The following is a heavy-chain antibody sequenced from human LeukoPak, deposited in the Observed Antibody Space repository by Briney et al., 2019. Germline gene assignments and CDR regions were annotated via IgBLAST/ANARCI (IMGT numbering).Heavy chain of an antibody. J-gene: IGHJ6*04. CDR2: IFPSGGEI. D-gene: IGHD3-10*02. CDR3: AELGITMIGGV. V-gene: IGHV3-21*01. Sequence: GGSLRLSCAASGFTFSTFAMIWVRQPPGKGLEWVSSIFPSGGEIHYADSVKGRFTISRDNAKNSLYLQMNSLGAEDTAVYYCAELGITMIGGVWGKGTTVTISS. CDR1: GFTFSTFA.